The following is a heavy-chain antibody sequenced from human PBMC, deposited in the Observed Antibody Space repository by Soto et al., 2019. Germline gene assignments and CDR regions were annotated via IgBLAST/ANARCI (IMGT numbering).Heavy chain of an antibody. Sequence: GSLRLSCAASGFTFSSYGMHWVRQAPGKGLEWVAVISYDGSNKYYADSVKGRFTISRDNSKNTLYLQMNSLRAEDTAVYYCAKSYSGSYLYYGMDVWGQGTTVTVSS. CDR1: GFTFSSYG. D-gene: IGHD1-26*01. CDR3: AKSYSGSYLYYGMDV. V-gene: IGHV3-30*18. J-gene: IGHJ6*02. CDR2: ISYDGSNK.